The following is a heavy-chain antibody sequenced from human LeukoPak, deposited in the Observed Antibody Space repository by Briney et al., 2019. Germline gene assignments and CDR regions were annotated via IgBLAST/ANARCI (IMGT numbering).Heavy chain of an antibody. V-gene: IGHV4-34*01. Sequence: SETLSLTCAVYGGSFSGYYWSWIRQPPGKGLEWIGEINHSGSTNYNPSHKSRVTISVDTSKNQFSLKLSSVTAADTAVYYCARGRSGYSYVPRFDYWGQGTLVTVSS. D-gene: IGHD5-18*01. CDR2: INHSGST. J-gene: IGHJ4*02. CDR3: ARGRSGYSYVPRFDY. CDR1: GGSFSGYY.